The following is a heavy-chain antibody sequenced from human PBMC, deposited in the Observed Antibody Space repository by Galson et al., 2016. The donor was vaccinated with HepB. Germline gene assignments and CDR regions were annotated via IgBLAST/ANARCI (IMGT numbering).Heavy chain of an antibody. Sequence: SLRLSCAASGFTVSSNYMNWVRQTPGKGLEWVSFISSGGTTYHAGSVKGRFTISRDKSKNTLYLQMNCLRSEDTALYYCATATNFYRYYGMGVWGQGTTVIVSS. CDR1: GFTVSSNY. CDR2: ISSGGTT. CDR3: ATATNFYRYYGMGV. J-gene: IGHJ6*02. V-gene: IGHV3-53*01.